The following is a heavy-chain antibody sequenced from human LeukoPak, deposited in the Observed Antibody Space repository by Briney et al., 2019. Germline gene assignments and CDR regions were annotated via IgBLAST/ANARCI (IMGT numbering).Heavy chain of an antibody. CDR1: GFTFDDYG. CDR2: INHSGST. V-gene: IGHV4-34*01. J-gene: IGHJ6*02. D-gene: IGHD6-19*01. Sequence: GSLRLSCAASGFTFDDYGMSWVRQAPGKGLEWIGEINHSGSTNYNPSLKSRVTISVDTSKNQFSLKLSSVTAADTAVYYCARGQGSSGWYYYGMDVWGQGTTVTVSS. CDR3: ARGQGSSGWYYYGMDV.